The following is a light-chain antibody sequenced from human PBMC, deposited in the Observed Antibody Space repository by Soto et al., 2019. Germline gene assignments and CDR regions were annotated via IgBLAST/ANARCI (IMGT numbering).Light chain of an antibody. CDR3: QQRSNWPRT. V-gene: IGKV3-11*01. CDR1: QSVSSY. J-gene: IGKJ1*01. CDR2: DAS. Sequence: EIVLTQSPATLSLSPGERATLSCRASQSVSSYLAWYQQKPGQAPRLLIYDASNRATGIPARFSGSGSGTDVTLTISSLEPEDFAVYYCQQRSNWPRTFVQGTKVEIK.